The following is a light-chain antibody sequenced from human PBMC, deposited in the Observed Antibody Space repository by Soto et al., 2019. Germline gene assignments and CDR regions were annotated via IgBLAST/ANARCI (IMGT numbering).Light chain of an antibody. CDR1: QSLLHSNGYNY. CDR2: LGS. V-gene: IGKV2-28*01. J-gene: IGKJ1*01. Sequence: DIVMTQSPLSLPVTPGEPASISCRSSQSLLHSNGYNYLDWYLQKPGQSPQLLIYLGSNRASEVPDRFSGSGLGTDFTLKISRVEAEDVGVYYWMQALHARWTFGQGTKVEIK. CDR3: MQALHARWT.